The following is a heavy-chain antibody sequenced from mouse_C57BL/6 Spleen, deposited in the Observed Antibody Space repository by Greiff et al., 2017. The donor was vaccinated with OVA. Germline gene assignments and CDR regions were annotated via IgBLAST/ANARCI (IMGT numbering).Heavy chain of an antibody. CDR1: GYTFTSYW. J-gene: IGHJ3*01. CDR3: ARVDVSPAWFAY. CDR2: IYPGSGST. V-gene: IGHV1-55*01. Sequence: QVQLQQPGAELVKPGASVKMSCKASGYTFTSYWITWVKQRPGQGLEWIGDIYPGSGSTNYNEKFKSKATLTVDTSSSTAYMQLSSLTSEDSAVYYCARVDVSPAWFAYWGQGTLVTVSA. D-gene: IGHD6-1*01.